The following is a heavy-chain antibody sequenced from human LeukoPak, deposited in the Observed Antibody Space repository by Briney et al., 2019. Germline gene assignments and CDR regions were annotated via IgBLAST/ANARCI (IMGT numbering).Heavy chain of an antibody. CDR1: GDSFSSGDYY. CDR2: IYYSGST. J-gene: IGHJ3*02. CDR3: ARDRNYGDSTYDAFDI. Sequence: SQTLSLTCTVSGDSFSSGDYYWSWIRQPPGKGLEWIGYIYYSGSTYYNLSLKSRVTISVDTSKNQFSLKVSSVTAADTAVYYCARDRNYGDSTYDAFDIWGQGTMVTVSS. D-gene: IGHD4-17*01. V-gene: IGHV4-30-4*01.